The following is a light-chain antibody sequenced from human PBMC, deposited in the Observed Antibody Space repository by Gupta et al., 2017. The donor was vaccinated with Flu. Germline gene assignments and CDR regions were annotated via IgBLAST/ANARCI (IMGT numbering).Light chain of an antibody. CDR3: QQKYNLPFT. J-gene: IGKJ4*01. Sequence: PSSLSASVGDRVTITCQASQDVSKYLYWYQRKTGKAPKLLIYEGSNVETGVPSRFSGSGSGTDFIFTISRRQPEDFATYYCQQKYNLPFTCGRGTKVDI. CDR1: QDVSKY. V-gene: IGKV1-33*01. CDR2: EGS.